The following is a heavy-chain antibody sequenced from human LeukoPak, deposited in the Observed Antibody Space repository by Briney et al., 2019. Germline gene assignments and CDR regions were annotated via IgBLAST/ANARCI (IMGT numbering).Heavy chain of an antibody. CDR3: ASSLDYSSSWYSYFDP. CDR1: GGSLSSNIYY. CDR2: IYYSGNT. V-gene: IGHV4-39*01. D-gene: IGHD6-13*01. J-gene: IGHJ5*02. Sequence: FETLSLTCTVSGGSLSSNIYYWGCIRQPPGEGLEWIGSIYYSGNTNYNPSLKRPVTISADTSKNQFSLRLNSVTAADTAVYYCASSLDYSSSWYSYFDPRGQGTPGTVSS.